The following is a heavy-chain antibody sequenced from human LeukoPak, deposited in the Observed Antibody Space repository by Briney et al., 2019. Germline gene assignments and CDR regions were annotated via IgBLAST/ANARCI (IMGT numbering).Heavy chain of an antibody. CDR3: AENRNALGDVNWLDP. D-gene: IGHD3-16*01. CDR2: IYNTGSV. Sequence: SETLSLTCTVSADSISGYYWNWIRQSPGKGLEWIAFIYNTGSVNYNPSLRSRVTISVDTSKNQFSLNLKSVTAADTAVYYCAENRNALGDVNWLDPWGQGTLVTVSS. CDR1: ADSISGYY. V-gene: IGHV4-59*01. J-gene: IGHJ5*02.